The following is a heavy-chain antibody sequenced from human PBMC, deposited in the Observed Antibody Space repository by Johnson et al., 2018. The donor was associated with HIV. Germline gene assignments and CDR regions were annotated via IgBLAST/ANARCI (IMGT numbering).Heavy chain of an antibody. D-gene: IGHD6-13*01. CDR1: GFTFSSYG. V-gene: IGHV3-33*08. CDR2: IWFDGSNK. Sequence: QVQLVESGGGLVQPGGSLRLSCAASGFTFSSYGMHWVRQAPGKGLEWVAVIWFDGSNKYYADSVKGRFTISRDNSKNTLYLQMNSLRAEDTAVYYCARDGGIHSSRVVRAFDIWGQGTMVTVSS. J-gene: IGHJ3*02. CDR3: ARDGGIHSSRVVRAFDI.